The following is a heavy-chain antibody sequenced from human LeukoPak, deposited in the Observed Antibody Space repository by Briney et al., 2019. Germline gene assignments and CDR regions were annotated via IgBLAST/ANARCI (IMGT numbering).Heavy chain of an antibody. J-gene: IGHJ4*02. CDR1: GFTFSSYS. Sequence: GGSLRLSCAASGFTFSSYSMNWVRQAPGKGLEWVSSISSSSSYIYYADSVKSRFTISRDNAKNSLYLQMNSLRAEDTAVYFCAKRGVVIRVILVGFHKEAYYFDSWGQGALVTVSS. CDR2: ISSSSSYI. CDR3: AKRGVVIRVILVGFHKEAYYFDS. D-gene: IGHD3-22*01. V-gene: IGHV3-21*04.